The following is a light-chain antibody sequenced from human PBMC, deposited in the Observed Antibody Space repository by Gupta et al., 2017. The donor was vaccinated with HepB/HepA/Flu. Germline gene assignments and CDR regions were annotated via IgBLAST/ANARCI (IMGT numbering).Light chain of an antibody. Sequence: ALQMTPSPSSLSASVGDRVTITCRASQGIKKDLAWYQHKPGKAPKLLIFAASSLQTGVPSRFSGSGSGTDFTLTISCLQPEDFATYYCLQDYSYPRTFGQGTKVEVK. CDR1: QGIKKD. J-gene: IGKJ1*01. CDR3: LQDYSYPRT. V-gene: IGKV1-6*01. CDR2: AAS.